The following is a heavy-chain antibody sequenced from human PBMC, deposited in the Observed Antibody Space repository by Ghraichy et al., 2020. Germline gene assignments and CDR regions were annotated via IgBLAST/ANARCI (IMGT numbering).Heavy chain of an antibody. D-gene: IGHD2-2*01. Sequence: GGSLRLSCAGSGFTFSSYAMSWVRQAPGKGLEWVSAISASGVGTYYADSVKGRFTISRDNSKNTLFLEMNSLRADDTAVYYCANTQRGVAVPGAIHWGHGTLVTVSS. V-gene: IGHV3-23*01. CDR3: ANTQRGVAVPGAIH. J-gene: IGHJ4*01. CDR1: GFTFSSYA. CDR2: ISASGVGT.